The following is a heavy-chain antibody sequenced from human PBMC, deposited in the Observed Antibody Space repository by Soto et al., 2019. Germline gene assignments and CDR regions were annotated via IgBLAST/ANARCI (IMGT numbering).Heavy chain of an antibody. V-gene: IGHV3-30-3*01. CDR1: GFTFSSYA. CDR2: ISYDGSNK. Sequence: GGSLRLSCAASGFTFSSYAMHWVRQAPGKGLEWVAVISYDGSNKYYADSVKGRFTISRDNSKNTLYLQMNSLRAEDTAVYYCARERGAYYDFWSGNYGMDVWGQGTTVTVS. J-gene: IGHJ6*02. CDR3: ARERGAYYDFWSGNYGMDV. D-gene: IGHD3-3*01.